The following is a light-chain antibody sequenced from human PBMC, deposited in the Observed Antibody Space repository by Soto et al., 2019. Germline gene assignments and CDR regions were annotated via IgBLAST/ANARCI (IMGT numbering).Light chain of an antibody. J-gene: IGKJ1*01. CDR2: DTS. Sequence: EIVLTQSPGTLSLSPGGRATLSCRASQSVSSSSLSWYQQKPGQAPRLLIYDTSSRATDIPDRLSGSGSGTDFTLTISRLEPEDFTVYYCQHYGTSMWTFGQGTKVDIK. CDR3: QHYGTSMWT. CDR1: QSVSSSS. V-gene: IGKV3-20*01.